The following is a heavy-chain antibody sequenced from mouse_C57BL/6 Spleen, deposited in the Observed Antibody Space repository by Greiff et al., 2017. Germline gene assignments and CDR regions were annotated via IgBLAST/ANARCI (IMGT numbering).Heavy chain of an antibody. Sequence: VQLQQSGAELVRPGASVTLSCKASGYTFTDYEMHWVKQTPVHGLEWIGAINPETGGTAYNQKFKGKAILTADKSSSTAYMKLRSLTSEDSAVYYCLNWERFAYWGQGTLVTVSA. CDR1: GYTFTDYE. CDR3: LNWERFAY. CDR2: INPETGGT. J-gene: IGHJ3*01. V-gene: IGHV1-15*01. D-gene: IGHD4-1*01.